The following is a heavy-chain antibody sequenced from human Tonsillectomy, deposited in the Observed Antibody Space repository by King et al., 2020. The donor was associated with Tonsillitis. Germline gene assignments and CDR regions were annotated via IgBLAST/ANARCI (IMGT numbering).Heavy chain of an antibody. Sequence: VQLVESGGGLVQPGGSLRLSCIASGFTFRNFYVGWVRQPPGKGLEWVSSISGGGDRTLYADSVTGRFTISRDYSKNTLFLQLNSLRAEDTTVYYCVHRDGWGQVTLVTVSS. CDR1: GFTFRNFY. J-gene: IGHJ4*02. CDR2: ISGGGDRT. CDR3: VHRDG. V-gene: IGHV3-23*04.